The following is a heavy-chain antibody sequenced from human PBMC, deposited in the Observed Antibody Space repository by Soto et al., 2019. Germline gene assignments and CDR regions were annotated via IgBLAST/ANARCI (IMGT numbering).Heavy chain of an antibody. Sequence: TLSLPCTVSGGSMTSYYWSWIRQPPGKGLEWIGYIFYSGSTYYNPSLKSRVPLSVDTSRNQFSLKLTSVTAADTAIYYCARQVAVCTNWFDPWGQGTLVTVSS. CDR2: IFYSGST. V-gene: IGHV4-59*01. CDR1: GGSMTSYY. D-gene: IGHD2-15*01. J-gene: IGHJ5*02. CDR3: ARQVAVCTNWFDP.